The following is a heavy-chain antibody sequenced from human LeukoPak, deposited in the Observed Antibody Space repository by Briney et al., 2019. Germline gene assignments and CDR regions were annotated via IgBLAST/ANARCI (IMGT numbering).Heavy chain of an antibody. CDR3: ARHDDGSFSSSDY. Sequence: SETLSLTCTVSGGSISGSTYYWGWVRQPPGKGLEWIGSTYYSGSTYYNPSLNSQVTISADTSKTQFSLKLTSVTAADTAVYYCARHDDGSFSSSDYWGQGTLVTVSS. CDR2: TYYSGST. D-gene: IGHD1-26*01. CDR1: GGSISGSTYY. V-gene: IGHV4-39*01. J-gene: IGHJ4*02.